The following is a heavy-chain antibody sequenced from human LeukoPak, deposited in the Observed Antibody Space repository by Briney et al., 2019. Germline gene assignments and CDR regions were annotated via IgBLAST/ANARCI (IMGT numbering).Heavy chain of an antibody. CDR3: ARDSSTRFGKPSFFDS. CDR2: MYYVGSN. CDR1: GGSITSDY. V-gene: IGHV4-59*01. D-gene: IGHD3-10*01. J-gene: IGHJ4*02. Sequence: PSETLSLTCTVSGGSITSDYWSWIRQPPGKGLEWIGYMYYVGSNKYNPSLESRVTISLDTSKNQFSLKLTSVTAADTAVYYCARDSSTRFGKPSFFDSWGQGTLLTVSS.